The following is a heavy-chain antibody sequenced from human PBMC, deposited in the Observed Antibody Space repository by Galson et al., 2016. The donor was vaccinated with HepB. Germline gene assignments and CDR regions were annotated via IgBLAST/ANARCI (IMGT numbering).Heavy chain of an antibody. CDR1: GFPFSYHV. V-gene: IGHV3-48*02. CDR3: ARGGLRYWLDL. CDR2: ISDSGN. J-gene: IGHJ4*02. D-gene: IGHD3-16*01. Sequence: RLSCAASGFPFSYHVMNWVRQAPGKGLEWVSYISDSGNSYADSVRGRFTISRDNAKNSLYLQMSSLRDEDTAVYFCARGGLRYWLDLWGQGTLVTVSS.